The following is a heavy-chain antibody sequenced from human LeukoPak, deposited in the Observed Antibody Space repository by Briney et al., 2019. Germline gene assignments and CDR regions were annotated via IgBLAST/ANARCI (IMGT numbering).Heavy chain of an antibody. V-gene: IGHV4-59*10. CDR1: GGSFSGYY. D-gene: IGHD3-22*01. J-gene: IGHJ4*02. Sequence: SETLSLTCAVYGGSFSGYYWSWVRQPAGKGLEWIGRMYISGVIDYNPSLKSRVTILFDTSKNQFSLKLNSVTAADTAVYYCARTSITMMGYYFDYWGQGTLVTVSS. CDR3: ARTSITMMGYYFDY. CDR2: MYISGVI.